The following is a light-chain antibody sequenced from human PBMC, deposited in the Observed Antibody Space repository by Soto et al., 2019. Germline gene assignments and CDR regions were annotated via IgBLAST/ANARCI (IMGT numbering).Light chain of an antibody. V-gene: IGLV2-8*01. CDR1: SSDIGGYNS. CDR2: EVN. J-gene: IGLJ2*01. CDR3: SSSAGIYHYLV. Sequence: QSALTQPPSASGSPGQSVTISCTGTSSDIGGYNSVSWYQQHPRKAPRLMIYEVNKRPSGVPDRFSGSKSGYTASLTVSGLQTEDEAFYYCSSSAGIYHYLVFGGGTKLTVL.